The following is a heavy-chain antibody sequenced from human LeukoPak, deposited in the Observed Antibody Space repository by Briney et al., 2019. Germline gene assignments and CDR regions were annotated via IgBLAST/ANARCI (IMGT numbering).Heavy chain of an antibody. V-gene: IGHV3-30*18. J-gene: IGHJ5*02. CDR3: AKDHSTYYDYVWGSYS. CDR1: GFTFSSYG. CDR2: ISYDGSNK. D-gene: IGHD3-16*01. Sequence: GGSLRLSCAASGFTFSSYGMHWVRQAPGKGLEWVAVISYDGSNKYYADSVKGRFTISRDNSKNTLYLQMNSLRAEDTAVYYCAKDHSTYYDYVWGSYSWGQGTLVTVSS.